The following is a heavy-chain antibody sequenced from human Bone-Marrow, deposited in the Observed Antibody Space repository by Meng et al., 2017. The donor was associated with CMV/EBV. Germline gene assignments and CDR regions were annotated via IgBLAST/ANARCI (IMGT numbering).Heavy chain of an antibody. CDR2: IRYDGNNK. CDR3: TKDLAAYSSSWYSFGPSSYYYYGMDV. D-gene: IGHD6-13*01. J-gene: IGHJ6*02. Sequence: GGSLRLSCAASGFTFSSYGMHWVRQAPGKGLEWVAFIRYDGNNKYYADSVKGRFTIFRDNSKNTLYLQMNSLRAEDTAVYYCTKDLAAYSSSWYSFGPSSYYYYGMDVWGPGNTVNVSS. CDR1: GFTFSSYG. V-gene: IGHV3-30*02.